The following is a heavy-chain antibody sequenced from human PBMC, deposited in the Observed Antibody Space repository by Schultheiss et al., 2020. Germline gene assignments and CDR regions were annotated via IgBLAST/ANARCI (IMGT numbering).Heavy chain of an antibody. CDR3: ATDGDSSGYRGYYYGMDV. Sequence: ASVKVSCKASGFTFTSSAMQWVRQAPGQGLEWMGWISAYNGNTNYAQKFQGRVTMTEDTSTDTAYMELSSLRSEDTAVYYCATDGDSSGYRGYYYGMDVWGQGTTVTVSS. J-gene: IGHJ6*02. V-gene: IGHV1-18*01. D-gene: IGHD3-22*01. CDR1: GFTFTSSA. CDR2: ISAYNGNT.